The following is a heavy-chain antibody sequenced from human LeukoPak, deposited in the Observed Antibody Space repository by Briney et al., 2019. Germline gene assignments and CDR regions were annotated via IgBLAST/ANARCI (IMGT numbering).Heavy chain of an antibody. J-gene: IGHJ6*03. CDR3: ARACSGRYYYYYYMDV. CDR2: INHSGST. Sequence: PSETLSLTCAVYGGSFSGYYWSWIRQPPGKGLEWIGEINHSGSTNSNPSLKSRVTISVDTSKNQFTLKLSSVTAADTAVYYCARACSGRYYYYYYMDVWGKGTTVTVSS. D-gene: IGHD2-15*01. CDR1: GGSFSGYY. V-gene: IGHV4-34*01.